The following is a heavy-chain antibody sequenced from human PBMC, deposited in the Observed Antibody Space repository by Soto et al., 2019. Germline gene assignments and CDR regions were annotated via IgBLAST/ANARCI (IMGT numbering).Heavy chain of an antibody. V-gene: IGHV4-61*01. CDR2: IYYSGST. D-gene: IGHD3-22*01. CDR3: ARVGWEDDSSGSFDY. Sequence: PSETLSLTCTVSGGSVSSGSYYWSWIRQPPGKGLEWIGYIYYSGSTNYNPSLKSRVTISVDTSKNQFSLKLSSVTAADTAVYYCARVGWEDDSSGSFDYWGQGTLVTVS. CDR1: GGSVSSGSYY. J-gene: IGHJ4*02.